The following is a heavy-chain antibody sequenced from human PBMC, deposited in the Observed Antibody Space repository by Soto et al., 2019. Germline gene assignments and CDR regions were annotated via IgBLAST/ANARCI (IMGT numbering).Heavy chain of an antibody. J-gene: IGHJ5*02. Sequence: QVQLQQWGAGLLKPSETLSLTCAVYGGSFSGYYWSWIRQPPGKGLEWIGEINHSGSTNYNRSPKSRVTISVGTTKKHFSLMLSYVPAADTAVYYCARRGEYCGGGSCYFGFDPWGQGTLVTVSS. CDR2: INHSGST. CDR3: ARRGEYCGGGSCYFGFDP. D-gene: IGHD2-15*01. CDR1: GGSFSGYY. V-gene: IGHV4-34*01.